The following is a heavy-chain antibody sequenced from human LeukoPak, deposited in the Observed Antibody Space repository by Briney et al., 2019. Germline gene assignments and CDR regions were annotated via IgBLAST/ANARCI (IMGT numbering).Heavy chain of an antibody. J-gene: IGHJ4*02. CDR1: GFTFSGYE. CDR3: ARDPGIKLWLHNFDY. Sequence: GGSLRLSCAASGFTFSGYEMNWVRQAPGKGLEWVSYISSCGSIIYYADSVKGRFTISRDNAKNSLYLQMNSLRAEDTAVYYCARDPGIKLWLHNFDYWGRGTLVTVSS. CDR2: ISSCGSII. D-gene: IGHD5-18*01. V-gene: IGHV3-48*03.